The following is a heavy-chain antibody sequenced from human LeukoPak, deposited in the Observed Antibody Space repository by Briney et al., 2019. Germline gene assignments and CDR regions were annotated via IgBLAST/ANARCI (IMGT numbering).Heavy chain of an antibody. CDR1: GFTFTSYP. CDR2: ISYDSSNK. V-gene: IGHV3-30-3*01. J-gene: IGHJ4*02. D-gene: IGHD6-6*01. CDR3: ARESSSARPVLGGGRYFDY. Sequence: PGRSLRLSCAASGFTFTSYPMHWVRQAPGKGLEWVAVISYDSSNKYYADSVKGRFTLSRDNSKNTLYLQMNSLRAEDTAVYYCARESSSARPVLGGGRYFDYWGQGTLVTVSS.